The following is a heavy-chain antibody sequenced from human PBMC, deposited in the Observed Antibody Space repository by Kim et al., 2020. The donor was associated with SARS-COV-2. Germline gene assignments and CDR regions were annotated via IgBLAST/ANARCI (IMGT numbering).Heavy chain of an antibody. CDR3: ASHHPSRYTNFGVVSFSFDF. J-gene: IGHJ4*03. CDR2: IYYSGST. V-gene: IGHV4-39*01. Sequence: SETLSLTCTVSGGSISSSCYYWVWNRQPPGKGLEWIGSIYYSGSTYYNPSLKIRITISVDTTKNQFTLKLSSVTAADTAVYYCASHHPSRYTNFGVVSFSFDFWGQGTLVTVSS. CDR1: GGSISSSCYY. D-gene: IGHD3-3*01.